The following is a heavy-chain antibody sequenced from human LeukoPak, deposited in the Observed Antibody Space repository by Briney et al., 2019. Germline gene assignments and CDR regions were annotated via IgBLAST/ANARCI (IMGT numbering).Heavy chain of an antibody. V-gene: IGHV3-48*03. Sequence: LPGGSLRLSCAASGFTFSSYEMNWVRQAPGKGLEWVSYISSSGSTIYYADSVKGRFTFSRDNAKNSLYLQMNSLRAEDTAVYYCARDPLGYDILTGYTPRYFDYWGQGTLVTVSS. CDR3: ARDPLGYDILTGYTPRYFDY. CDR1: GFTFSSYE. J-gene: IGHJ4*02. D-gene: IGHD3-9*01. CDR2: ISSSGSTI.